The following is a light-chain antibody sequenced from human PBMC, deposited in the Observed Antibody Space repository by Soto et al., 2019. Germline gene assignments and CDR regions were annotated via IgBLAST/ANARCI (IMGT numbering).Light chain of an antibody. CDR3: QQYNNWPPWT. Sequence: EIVLTQSPGTLSLSPGERATLFCRASQSVSSSYLAWYQQKPGQAPRLLIYDASNRTTGIPARFSGSGSGTDFTLTISSLEPEDAAVYYCQQYNNWPPWTFGQGTKVDIK. V-gene: IGKV3-20*01. CDR2: DAS. CDR1: QSVSSSY. J-gene: IGKJ1*01.